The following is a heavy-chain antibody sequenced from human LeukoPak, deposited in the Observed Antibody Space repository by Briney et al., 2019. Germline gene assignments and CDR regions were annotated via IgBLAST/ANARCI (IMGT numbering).Heavy chain of an antibody. V-gene: IGHV3-21*01. CDR1: GFTFSDYA. CDR2: ISPSSSYI. Sequence: GGSLRLSCAASGFTFSDYAMNWDRQAPGKGLEWVSSISPSSSYIYYADSVRGRFTISRDNAENSVFLQMDSLRAEDTAVYYCAHSSGYAYGLDYWGQGTLVTVSS. D-gene: IGHD5-18*01. CDR3: AHSSGYAYGLDY. J-gene: IGHJ4*02.